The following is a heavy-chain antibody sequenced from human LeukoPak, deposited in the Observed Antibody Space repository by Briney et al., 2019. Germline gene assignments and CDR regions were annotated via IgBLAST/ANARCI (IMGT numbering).Heavy chain of an antibody. V-gene: IGHV3-23*01. Sequence: GGSLRLSCADSGFTFTNYAVAWVRQAPGRGLEWVSVIRSDVIRTNYADSVKGRFTISRDNSKNILFLQMNSLRAEDTAVYYCTVMLNGYFELWGRGTMVTVSS. CDR3: TVMLNGYFEL. CDR1: GFTFTNYA. CDR2: IRSDVIRT. D-gene: IGHD3-16*01. J-gene: IGHJ2*01.